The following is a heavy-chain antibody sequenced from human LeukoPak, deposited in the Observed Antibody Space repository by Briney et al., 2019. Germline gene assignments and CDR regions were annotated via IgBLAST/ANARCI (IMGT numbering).Heavy chain of an antibody. D-gene: IGHD2-2*02. V-gene: IGHV3-74*01. Sequence: GGSLRLSCAASGFTFSSYWMHWVRQAPGKGLVWVSRINSDGSSTSYADSVKGRFTISRDNSKNTLYLQMNSLRAEDTAVYYCARGLGYCSSTSCYTGGFFDPWGQGTLVTVSS. CDR1: GFTFSSYW. CDR2: INSDGSST. J-gene: IGHJ5*02. CDR3: ARGLGYCSSTSCYTGGFFDP.